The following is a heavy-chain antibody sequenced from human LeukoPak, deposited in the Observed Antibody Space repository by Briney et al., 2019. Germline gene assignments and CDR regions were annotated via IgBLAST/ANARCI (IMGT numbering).Heavy chain of an antibody. CDR1: AGTISSYY. CDR2: INYSGST. V-gene: IGHV4-59*12. D-gene: IGHD4-17*01. CDR3: ARGHSPVTTKVSYFQH. Sequence: SETLSLNCTVSAGTISSYYWSWIRQPPGNGLEGIGYINYSGSTNYNHSLKSRVTISVDTSKNQFSLKLSSVTAEDTAVYHCARGHSPVTTKVSYFQHWGQGTLVTVSS. J-gene: IGHJ1*01.